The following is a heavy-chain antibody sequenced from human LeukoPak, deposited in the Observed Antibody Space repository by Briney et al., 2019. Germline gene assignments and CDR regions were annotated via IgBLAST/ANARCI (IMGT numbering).Heavy chain of an antibody. J-gene: IGHJ4*02. V-gene: IGHV3-30*02. CDR2: IRYDGSNK. CDR1: GFTFSSYG. CDR3: AKDAGSYFFDY. Sequence: GGSLRLSCTASGFTFSSYGMHWVRQAPGKGLEWVTFIRYDGSNKYYADSVKGRFTISRDSSKNTLYLQMISLRAEDTAVYYCAKDAGSYFFDYWGEGTLVTVSS. D-gene: IGHD3-10*01.